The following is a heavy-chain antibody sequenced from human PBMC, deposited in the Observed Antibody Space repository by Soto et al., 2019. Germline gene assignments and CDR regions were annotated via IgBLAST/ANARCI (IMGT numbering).Heavy chain of an antibody. J-gene: IGHJ4*02. D-gene: IGHD2-21*02. CDR1: GYSFTSYW. V-gene: IGHV5-51*01. CDR3: VRHRYCGGDCSGFEYFDY. Sequence: PGESLKISCKGSGYSFTSYWIGWVRQMPGKGLEWMGFIYPGDSDTRYSPSFQGQVTISADKSISTAYLQWSSLKASDTAMYYCVRHRYCGGDCSGFEYFDYWGQGTLVTVSS. CDR2: IYPGDSDT.